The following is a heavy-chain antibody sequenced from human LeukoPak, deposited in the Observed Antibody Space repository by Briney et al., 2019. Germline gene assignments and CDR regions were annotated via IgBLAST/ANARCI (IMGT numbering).Heavy chain of an antibody. D-gene: IGHD2-15*01. Sequence: GGSLRLSCALSVFPFNNYAMSGVRQSPGGALECVSAESGSGETTYYADSVKGRFTISRDNSKNTLYLRMLTLRADDTALYYCAKGPVVPSATYYFDSWGQGTLVTVSS. J-gene: IGHJ4*02. CDR3: AKGPVVPSATYYFDS. CDR2: ESGSGETT. V-gene: IGHV3-23*01. CDR1: VFPFNNYA.